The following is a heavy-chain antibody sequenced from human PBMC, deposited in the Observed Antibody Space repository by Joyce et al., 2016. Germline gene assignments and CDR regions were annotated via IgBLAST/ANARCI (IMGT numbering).Heavy chain of an antibody. Sequence: QVQLVQSGAEVKKPGASVKVPCQVSGYSLTDLSIHWVRQAPLQGLEWMGGCTFATREPIYAQKFQGRVTMTEDTSSNAASLEVRSLTSDDTAVYYCAAGNYAFEHWGQGTLVTVSS. CDR1: GYSLTDLS. V-gene: IGHV1-24*01. CDR3: AAGNYAFEH. D-gene: IGHD1-7*01. J-gene: IGHJ4*02. CDR2: CTFATREP.